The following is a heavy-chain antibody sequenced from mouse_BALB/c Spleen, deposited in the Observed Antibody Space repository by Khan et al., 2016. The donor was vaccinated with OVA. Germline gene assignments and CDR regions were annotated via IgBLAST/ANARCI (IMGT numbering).Heavy chain of an antibody. CDR3: AREGDWCHAMDY. D-gene: IGHD1-1*02. J-gene: IGHJ4*01. CDR1: GYAFSSYW. Sequence: QVQLQQSGAELVRPGSSVKISCKASGYAFSSYWMNWVKQRPGKGLEWIGQIYPGDGDTNYNGKLKGKATLTADKSSSTAYMQLSSLTSEASAVYFCAREGDWCHAMDYCGPGTSVTVSS. CDR2: IYPGDGDT. V-gene: IGHV1-80*01.